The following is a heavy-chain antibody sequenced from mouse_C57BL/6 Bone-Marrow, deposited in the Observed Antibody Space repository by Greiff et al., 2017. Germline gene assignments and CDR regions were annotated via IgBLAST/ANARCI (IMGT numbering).Heavy chain of an antibody. V-gene: IGHV1-64*01. D-gene: IGHD1-1*01. J-gene: IGHJ2*01. CDR1: GYPFTSYR. CDR3: ARYYGSYFDY. CDR2: IHPNSGST. Sequence: QVQLKQPGAELVKPGASVKLSCKASGYPFTSYRMHWVKQRPGQGLEWIGMIHPNSGSTNYNEKFKGKATLTVDKSSSTAYMQLSSLTSEDSAVYYCARYYGSYFDYWDQGTTLTVTS.